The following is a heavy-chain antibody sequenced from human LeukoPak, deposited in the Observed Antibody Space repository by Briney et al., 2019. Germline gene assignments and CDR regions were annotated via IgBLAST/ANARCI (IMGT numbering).Heavy chain of an antibody. CDR1: GFTVSSNY. CDR3: VRQYDSSVYYYFDY. D-gene: IGHD3-22*01. J-gene: IGHJ4*02. CDR2: IYSGGST. Sequence: GGSLRLSCAASGFTVSSNYMSWVRQAPGKGLEWVSVIYSGGSTYYADSVKGRFTISRDNSKSTLYLQMNSLRAEDTAVYYCVRQYDSSVYYYFDYWGQGTLVTVSS. V-gene: IGHV3-66*04.